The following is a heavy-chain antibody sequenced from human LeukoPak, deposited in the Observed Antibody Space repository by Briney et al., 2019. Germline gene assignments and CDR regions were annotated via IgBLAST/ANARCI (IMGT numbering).Heavy chain of an antibody. CDR2: FIPIPGIV. CDR1: GG. V-gene: IGHV1-69*02. Sequence: SVKVSCKASGGISWVRQAPGQGLELMGRFIPIPGIVNYAQNFQGRLTITVDRSTDTSYMELSSLRSDDTAVYYCAKSRTATVVTLDSWGQGTLVTVSS. CDR3: AKSRTATVVTLDS. J-gene: IGHJ4*02. D-gene: IGHD4-23*01.